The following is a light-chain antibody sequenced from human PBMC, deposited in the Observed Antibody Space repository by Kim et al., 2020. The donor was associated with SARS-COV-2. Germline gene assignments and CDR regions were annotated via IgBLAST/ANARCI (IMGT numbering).Light chain of an antibody. V-gene: IGLV2-14*03. CDR3: SSYTTSTTWV. CDR2: DVI. J-gene: IGLJ3*02. Sequence: QSALTQPASVSGSPGQSITISCTGTSSDVGDSDSVSWYRQYPDKAPKLIVYDVIKRPSGVSTRFSGSKSGNTASLTISGLQAEDEADYYCSSYTTSTTWVFGGGTQLTVL. CDR1: SSDVGDSDS.